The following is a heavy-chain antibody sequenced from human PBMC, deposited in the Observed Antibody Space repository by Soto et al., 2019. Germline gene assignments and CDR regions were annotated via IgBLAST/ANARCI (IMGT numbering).Heavy chain of an antibody. CDR2: IYWDDDK. CDR1: GFSLSTSGVG. D-gene: IGHD2-15*01. Sequence: QITLKETGPTLAKPTQTLTLTCTFSGFSLSTSGVGVGWIRQPPGKALEWLALIYWDDDKRYSPSLKSRLTISKDTSKNQVVLTMTHMDPVDTATYYCAHRHVVAASFDYWGQGTLVTVSS. V-gene: IGHV2-5*02. CDR3: AHRHVVAASFDY. J-gene: IGHJ4*02.